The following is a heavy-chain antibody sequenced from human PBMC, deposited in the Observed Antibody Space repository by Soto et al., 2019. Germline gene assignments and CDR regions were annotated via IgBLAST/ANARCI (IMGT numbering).Heavy chain of an antibody. J-gene: IGHJ4*02. CDR2: VSGIGGST. Sequence: EVQLLESGGGLVQPGGSLRLSCAVSGFTLSNFAMSWVRQAPGKGLEWVSAVSGIGGSTYYADSVKGRFTISRDNSKNTLYLQMNSLRVDDTAVYDCAKEGYDSSGYYALEDYWGQGTLVTVSS. CDR3: AKEGYDSSGYYALEDY. D-gene: IGHD3-22*01. V-gene: IGHV3-23*01. CDR1: GFTLSNFA.